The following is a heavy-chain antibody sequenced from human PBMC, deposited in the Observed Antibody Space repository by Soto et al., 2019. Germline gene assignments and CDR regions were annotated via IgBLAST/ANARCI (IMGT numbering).Heavy chain of an antibody. V-gene: IGHV4-4*02. Sequence: QVQLQESGPGLVKPSGTLFLTCAVSGGSISSSNWWSCVRQPPGKGLEWIGEIYHGGSTNYNPSLTRRVTISVDKSKNQFSLKLSSVTAADTAVYYCARNVRVVTSMGGYYYYTMDVWGQGTTVTVSS. CDR2: IYHGGST. D-gene: IGHD5-18*01. CDR3: ARNVRVVTSMGGYYYYTMDV. CDR1: GGSISSSNW. J-gene: IGHJ6*02.